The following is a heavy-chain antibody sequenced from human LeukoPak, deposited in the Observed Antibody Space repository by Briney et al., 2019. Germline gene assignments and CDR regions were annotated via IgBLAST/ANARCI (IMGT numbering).Heavy chain of an antibody. Sequence: QTGGSLRLSCAASGFTFSSQGMSWVRQAPEKGLEWVSAITGSGSITYYSDSVKGRFTISRDNSKNTVYLQLNSLRVEDTAVYYCAKMQGYFDYWGQGTLVTVSS. J-gene: IGHJ4*02. CDR1: GFTFSSQG. CDR2: ITGSGSIT. V-gene: IGHV3-23*01. CDR3: AKMQGYFDY.